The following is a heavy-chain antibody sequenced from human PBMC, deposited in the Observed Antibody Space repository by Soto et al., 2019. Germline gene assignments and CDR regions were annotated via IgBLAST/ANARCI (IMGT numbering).Heavy chain of an antibody. V-gene: IGHV3-33*01. J-gene: IGHJ5*02. Sequence: GGSLRLSCAASGFTFSSYGMHWVRQAPGKGLEWVAVIWYDGSNKYYADSVKGRFTISRDNSKNTLYLQMNSLRAADTAVYYCARGQGMIVVIVGGWFDPWGQGTLVTVSS. D-gene: IGHD3-22*01. CDR2: IWYDGSNK. CDR3: ARGQGMIVVIVGGWFDP. CDR1: GFTFSSYG.